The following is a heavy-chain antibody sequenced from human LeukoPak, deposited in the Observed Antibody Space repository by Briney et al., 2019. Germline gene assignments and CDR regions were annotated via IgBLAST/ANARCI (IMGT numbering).Heavy chain of an antibody. CDR1: GGSISSSNW. D-gene: IGHD2/OR15-2a*01. V-gene: IGHV4-4*02. CDR3: ARGVLHHYWYFDL. Sequence: PSGTLSLTCAVSGGSISSSNWWSWVRQPPGQGLEWIGEIYHSGSTNYNPSLKSRVTISVDTSKNQFSLKLSSVTAADTAVYYCARGVLHHYWYFDLWGRGTLVTVSS. J-gene: IGHJ2*01. CDR2: IYHSGST.